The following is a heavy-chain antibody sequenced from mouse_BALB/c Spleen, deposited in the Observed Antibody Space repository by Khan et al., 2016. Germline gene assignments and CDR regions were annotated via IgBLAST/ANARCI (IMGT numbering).Heavy chain of an antibody. J-gene: IGHJ2*01. CDR3: SRGIYYGYYFDY. Sequence: EVQLVESGGGLVQPGGSLKLSCAASGFTFSSYGMSWVRQTPDKRLELVATINSNGGSTYYPDSVKGRFTISRDNAKTTLYLQMSSLKSETTAMYYCSRGIYYGYYFDYWGQGTTLTVSS. CDR2: INSNGGST. CDR1: GFTFSSYG. V-gene: IGHV5-6-3*01. D-gene: IGHD1-2*01.